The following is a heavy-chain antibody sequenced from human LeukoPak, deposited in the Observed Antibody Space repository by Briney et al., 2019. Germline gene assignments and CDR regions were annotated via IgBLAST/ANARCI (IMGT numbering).Heavy chain of an antibody. V-gene: IGHV5-51*01. D-gene: IGHD3-10*01. CDR1: GYSFTSYW. J-gene: IGHJ5*02. CDR3: ARRFGSGSPNWLDP. CDR2: IYPYDSDT. Sequence: GESLKISCKGSGYSFTSYWIAWVRQMPGKGLEWMGIIYPYDSDTRYSPSFQGQATMSVDKSINTAFQQWRSLKASDTAMYYCARRFGSGSPNWLDPWGQGTLVTVTS.